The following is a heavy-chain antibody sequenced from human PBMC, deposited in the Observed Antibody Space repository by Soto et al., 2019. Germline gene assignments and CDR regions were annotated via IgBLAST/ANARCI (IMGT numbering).Heavy chain of an antibody. J-gene: IGHJ3*01. CDR3: ARRLLCIDSNCHSAFDV. V-gene: IGHV2-5*02. Sequence: QITLKESGPTLVKPTQTLTLTCTFSGFSLSTSEVGVGWIRQPPEKALEWLALIYWDDDKRYSPSLKSRLTITKDTSKNQVVLTKTNVYPVYTATYYCARRLLCIDSNCHSAFDVWGQGTMVTVSS. CDR1: GFSLSTSEVG. CDR2: IYWDDDK. D-gene: IGHD1-1*01.